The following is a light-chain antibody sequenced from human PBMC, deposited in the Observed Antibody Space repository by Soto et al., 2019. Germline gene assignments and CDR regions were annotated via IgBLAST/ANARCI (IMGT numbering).Light chain of an antibody. J-gene: IGKJ4*01. CDR3: QQSHRAPLT. CDR1: QGIKND. Sequence: AIQMTQSPSSLSASVGDRVTMTCRASQGIKNDLGWYQQRPGKAPRLLIYGASTLYSGVPSRFSATGSGIDFTLTISGLQPEDFAVYYCQQSHRAPLTFGGGTTVEIK. V-gene: IGKV1-6*01. CDR2: GAS.